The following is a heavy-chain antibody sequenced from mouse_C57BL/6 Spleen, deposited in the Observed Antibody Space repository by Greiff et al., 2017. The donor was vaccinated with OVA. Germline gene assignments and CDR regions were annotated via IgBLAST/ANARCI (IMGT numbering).Heavy chain of an antibody. J-gene: IGHJ2*01. V-gene: IGHV1-76*01. CDR2: IYPGRGNT. D-gene: IGHD2-4*01. CDR3: ARSSYYDYDDY. CDR1: GYTFTDYY. Sequence: QVQLQQSGAELVRPGASVKLSCKASGYTFTDYYINWVKQRPGQGLEWIARIYPGRGNTYYNEKFKGKATLTAEKSSSTAYMQLSSLTSEDSAVYVCARSSYYDYDDYWGQGTTLTVSS.